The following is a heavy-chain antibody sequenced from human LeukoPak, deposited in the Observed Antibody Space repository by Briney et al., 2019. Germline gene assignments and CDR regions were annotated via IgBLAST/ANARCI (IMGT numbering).Heavy chain of an antibody. CDR1: GGSISSYY. CDR3: ARGSIAAAGTLNWFDP. Sequence: SETLSLTCTVSGGSISSYYWSWIRQPPGKGLEWIGYIYYSGSTNYNPSLKSRVTMSVDTSKNQFSLKLSSVTAADTAVYYCARGSIAAAGTLNWFDPWGQGTLVTVSS. J-gene: IGHJ5*02. CDR2: IYYSGST. V-gene: IGHV4-59*01. D-gene: IGHD6-13*01.